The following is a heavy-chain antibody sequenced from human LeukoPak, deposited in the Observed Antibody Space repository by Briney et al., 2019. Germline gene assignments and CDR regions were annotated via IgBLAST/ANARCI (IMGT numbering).Heavy chain of an antibody. CDR2: ISDDGSNT. CDR3: AKDADTATIIYWYFDL. V-gene: IGHV3-30*18. D-gene: IGHD5-18*01. Sequence: PGGSLRLSCTASGFTLSSFGMHWVRQAPGKGLEWVAVISDDGSNTYYADPVKGRFTISRDNSKNTLYLQLNSLRTEDTAVYYCAKDADTATIIYWYFDLWGRGTLVTVSS. CDR1: GFTLSSFG. J-gene: IGHJ2*01.